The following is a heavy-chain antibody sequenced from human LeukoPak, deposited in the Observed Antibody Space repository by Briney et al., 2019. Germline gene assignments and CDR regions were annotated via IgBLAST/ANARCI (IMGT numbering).Heavy chain of an antibody. CDR2: IHYDGNNK. J-gene: IGHJ4*02. D-gene: IGHD2-21*02. CDR3: ARVTPIDY. Sequence: PGGSLRLSCAASGFSFSSSAMHWVRQAPGKGLDWVAFIHYDGNNKYYADSVKGRFTISRDNSKNTLYLQMNSLRAEDTAVYYCARVTPIDYWGQGTLVAVSS. V-gene: IGHV3-30*02. CDR1: GFSFSSSA.